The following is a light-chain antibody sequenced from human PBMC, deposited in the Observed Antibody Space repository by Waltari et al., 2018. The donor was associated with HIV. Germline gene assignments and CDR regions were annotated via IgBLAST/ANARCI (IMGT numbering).Light chain of an antibody. V-gene: IGLV3-25*03. CDR1: VLASEY. CDR3: QSSDTNGTYV. CDR2: KDS. Sequence: SYQLTQPPSVSVSPGQTARVTCSGDVLASEYTSWYQQKAGQVPVLLIYKDSERPSGIPERFSCSSSGTTVTLAIFGVQPEDEADYYCQSSDTNGTYVFGSGTKVTVL. J-gene: IGLJ1*01.